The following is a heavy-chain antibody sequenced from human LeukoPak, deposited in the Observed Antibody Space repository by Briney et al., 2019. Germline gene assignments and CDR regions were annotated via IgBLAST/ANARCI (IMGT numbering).Heavy chain of an antibody. J-gene: IGHJ4*02. Sequence: GGSLRLSCAASGFTFSSYGMHWVRQAPGKGLEWVAFIRYDGSNKYYADSVKGRFTISRDNSKNTLYLQMNSLRAEDTAVYYCAKEGRRYCSGGSCYLFDYWGQGTLVTVSS. D-gene: IGHD2-15*01. V-gene: IGHV3-30*02. CDR2: IRYDGSNK. CDR3: AKEGRRYCSGGSCYLFDY. CDR1: GFTFSSYG.